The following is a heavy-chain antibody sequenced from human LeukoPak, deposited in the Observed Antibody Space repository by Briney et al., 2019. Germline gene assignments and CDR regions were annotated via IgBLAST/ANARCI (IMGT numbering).Heavy chain of an antibody. D-gene: IGHD3-16*01. V-gene: IGHV3-48*03. Sequence: GGSLRLSCAASGLRFSTFEMNWVRQTAGKGLEWLSYISGSGSTIYYADSVKGRFTISRDNAKNSLYLQMNSLRADDTAVYYCASLDGGIDFDYWGQGTLVTVSS. CDR1: GLRFSTFE. CDR2: ISGSGSTI. CDR3: ASLDGGIDFDY. J-gene: IGHJ4*02.